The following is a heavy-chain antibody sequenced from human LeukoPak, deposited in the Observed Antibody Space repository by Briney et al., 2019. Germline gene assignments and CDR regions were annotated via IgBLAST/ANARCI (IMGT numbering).Heavy chain of an antibody. D-gene: IGHD2-21*02. CDR1: GFTFSTYS. J-gene: IGHJ4*02. CDR2: TSSSSNTI. CDR3: ARGPYCGGDCYGYYFDY. V-gene: IGHV3-48*04. Sequence: GGSLRLSCAASGFTFSTYSMNWVRQAPGKGLEWVSYTSSSSNTIYYAESVRGRFTISRDNAKNSLYLQMSSLRAEDTAVYYCARGPYCGGDCYGYYFDYWGQGTLVTVSS.